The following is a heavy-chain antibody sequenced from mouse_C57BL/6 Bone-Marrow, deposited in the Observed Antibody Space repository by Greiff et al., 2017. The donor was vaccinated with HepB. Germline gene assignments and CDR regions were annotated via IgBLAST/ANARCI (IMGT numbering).Heavy chain of an antibody. J-gene: IGHJ1*03. D-gene: IGHD1-1*01. V-gene: IGHV1-59*01. CDR1: GYTFTSYW. Sequence: QVQLKQPGAELVRPGTSVKLSCKASGYTFTSYWMHWVKQRPGQGLEWIGVIDPSDSYTNYNQKFKGKATLTVDTSSSTAYMQLSSLTSEDSAVYYCVRWGILLRCYLYFGVWGTGTTVTVSS. CDR3: VRWGILLRCYLYFGV. CDR2: IDPSDSYT.